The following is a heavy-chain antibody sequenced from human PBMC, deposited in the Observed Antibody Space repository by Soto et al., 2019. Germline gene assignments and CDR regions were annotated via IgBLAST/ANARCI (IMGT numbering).Heavy chain of an antibody. D-gene: IGHD6-13*01. Sequence: GGSLRLSCAASGFTFSSYAISWVRQAPGKGLEWVSAISGSGGSTYYADSVKGRFTISRDNSKNTLYLQMNSLRAEDTAVYYCAKDLASSSWYLDYWGQGTLVTVSS. CDR1: GFTFSSYA. V-gene: IGHV3-23*01. J-gene: IGHJ4*02. CDR2: ISGSGGST. CDR3: AKDLASSSWYLDY.